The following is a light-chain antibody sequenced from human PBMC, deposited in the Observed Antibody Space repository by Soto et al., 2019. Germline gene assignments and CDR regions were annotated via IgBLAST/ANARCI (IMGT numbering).Light chain of an antibody. Sequence: EIVLTQSPATLSSFPGDRVTLCCRASQYINTRLAWYQHRPGQAPRLLIYQTSIRAAGIPARFSASGSGTDFTLTISDVQPEDFALYYCHQRQSWPRTFGQGTKVDIK. CDR3: HQRQSWPRT. CDR2: QTS. J-gene: IGKJ1*01. V-gene: IGKV3-11*01. CDR1: QYINTR.